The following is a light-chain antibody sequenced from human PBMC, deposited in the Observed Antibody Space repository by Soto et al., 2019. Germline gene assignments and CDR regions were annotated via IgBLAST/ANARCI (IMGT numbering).Light chain of an antibody. CDR1: SSNIGSNY. J-gene: IGLJ2*01. Sequence: QSVLTQPRSVSAAPGQKVTISCSGSSSNIGSNYVSWYQQLPGTAPKLLICDNNKRPSGIPDRFSGSKSDTSATLGITGLQTGDEADYYCATWDSTLSAVVFGGGTKLTVL. V-gene: IGLV1-51*01. CDR3: ATWDSTLSAVV. CDR2: DNN.